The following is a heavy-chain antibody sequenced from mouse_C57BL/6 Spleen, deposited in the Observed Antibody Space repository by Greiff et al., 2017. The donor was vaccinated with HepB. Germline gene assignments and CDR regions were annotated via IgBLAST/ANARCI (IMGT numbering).Heavy chain of an antibody. D-gene: IGHD1-1*01. CDR1: GFTFSDYG. Sequence: DVMLVESGGGLVKPGGSLKLSCAASGFTFSDYGMHWVRQAPEKGLEWVAYISSGSSTIYYADTEKGRFTISRDNAKNTLFLQMTSLRSEDTAMYYCARGILLRYFDYWGQGTTLTVSS. J-gene: IGHJ2*01. CDR3: ARGILLRYFDY. V-gene: IGHV5-17*01. CDR2: ISSGSSTI.